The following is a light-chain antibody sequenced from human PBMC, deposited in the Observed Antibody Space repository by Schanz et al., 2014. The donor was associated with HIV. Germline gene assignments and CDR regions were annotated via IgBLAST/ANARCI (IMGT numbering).Light chain of an antibody. V-gene: IGKV3-20*01. CDR2: GAS. J-gene: IGKJ5*01. Sequence: EIVMTQSPATLSVSPGERAALSCRASQSVSSSYLAWYQQKPGQAPRLLIYGASTRATGIPARFSGSGSGTDFTLTISRVEPEDLAVYYCQQYGASVVTFGQGTQL. CDR1: QSVSSSY. CDR3: QQYGASVVT.